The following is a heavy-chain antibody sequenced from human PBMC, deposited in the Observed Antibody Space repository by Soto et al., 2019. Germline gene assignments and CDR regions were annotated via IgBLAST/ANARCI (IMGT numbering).Heavy chain of an antibody. CDR2: IIPIFGTA. D-gene: IGHD2-8*01. J-gene: IGHJ6*02. V-gene: IGHV1-69*01. CDR3: ASRSGRYCTNGVCPNTYCYYYGMDV. Sequence: QVQLVQSGAEVKKPGSSVKVSCKASGGTFSSYAISWVRQAPGQGLEWMGGIIPIFGTANYAQKFQGRVTITADEATSTAYMELSSLSSEDTAVYYCASRSGRYCTNGVCPNTYCYYYGMDVWGQGTTVTVSS. CDR1: GGTFSSYA.